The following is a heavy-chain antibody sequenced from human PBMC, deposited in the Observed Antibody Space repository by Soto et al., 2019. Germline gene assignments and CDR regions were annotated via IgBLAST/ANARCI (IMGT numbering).Heavy chain of an antibody. V-gene: IGHV3-7*01. CDR1: GFTFSSYW. CDR3: ARDVVKRSYYDFWSGSLF. CDR2: IKHDAGET. Sequence: EVQLVESGGGLVQPGGSLRLSCAASGFTFSSYWMSWVRQAPGKGLEWVVSIKHDAGETYYQDSVKGRFTVSRDNAKNSLYLQMDSLRVEDTAMYYCARDVVKRSYYDFWSGSLFWGQGSLVTVSS. D-gene: IGHD3-3*01. J-gene: IGHJ4*02.